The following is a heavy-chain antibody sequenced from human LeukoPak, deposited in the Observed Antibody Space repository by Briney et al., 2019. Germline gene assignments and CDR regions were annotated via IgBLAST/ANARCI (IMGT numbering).Heavy chain of an antibody. CDR2: IKRKTVDRTS. CDR3: THYTVTTSFDY. CDR1: GFTVSNAW. V-gene: IGHV3-15*07. J-gene: IGHJ4*02. D-gene: IGHD4-11*01. Sequence: GGSLRLSCAASGFTVSNAWMNWVRQAQGKVLEWDGSIKRKTVDRTSDYAAPVKGRFTISRDDSKNTLFLQMNSLKTEVTAVYYCTHYTVTTSFDYWGQGTLVTVSS.